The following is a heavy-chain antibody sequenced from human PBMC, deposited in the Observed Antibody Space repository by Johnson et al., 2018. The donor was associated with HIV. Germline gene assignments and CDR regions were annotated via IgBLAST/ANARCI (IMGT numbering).Heavy chain of an antibody. J-gene: IGHJ3*02. D-gene: IGHD2-2*01. CDR1: GFTVRTYG. CDR2: ISFDGNSR. Sequence: QVQLVESGGGVVQPGKSLRLSCVATGFTVRTYGMHWVRQAPGQGPEWVALISFDGNSRYYADSVKGRFTISRDNSKNTLYLQMNSLTIEDAGVYYCARARIEVLPAGAFDIWGQGTMVTVS. V-gene: IGHV3-30*03. CDR3: ARARIEVLPAGAFDI.